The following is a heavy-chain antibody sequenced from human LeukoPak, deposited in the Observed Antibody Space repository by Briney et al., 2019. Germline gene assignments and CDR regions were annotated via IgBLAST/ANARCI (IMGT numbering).Heavy chain of an antibody. V-gene: IGHV1-69*13. CDR2: IIPIFGTA. CDR1: GGTFSSYA. J-gene: IGHJ4*02. Sequence: SVKVSCKASGGTFSSYAISWVRQAPGQGLEWMGGIIPIFGTANYAQKFQGRVTITADESTSTAYMELSSLRSEDTAVNYCARMTTVVTRGDYWGQGTLVTVSS. CDR3: ARMTTVVTRGDY. D-gene: IGHD4-23*01.